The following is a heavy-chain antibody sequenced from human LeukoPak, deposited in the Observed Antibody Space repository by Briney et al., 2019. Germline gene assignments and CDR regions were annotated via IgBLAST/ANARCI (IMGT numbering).Heavy chain of an antibody. CDR2: ISSSSSTI. CDR3: ARGNCGADCYSADY. J-gene: IGHJ4*02. D-gene: IGHD2-21*02. CDR1: GFTFSSYA. V-gene: IGHV3-48*02. Sequence: WGTLSLSCAASGFTFSSYAMSWVRQAPGKGLEWVSYISSSSSTIYYADSVKGRFTISRDNAKNSLYLQMNNLRDEDAAVYYCARGNCGADCYSADYWGQGTLVTVSS.